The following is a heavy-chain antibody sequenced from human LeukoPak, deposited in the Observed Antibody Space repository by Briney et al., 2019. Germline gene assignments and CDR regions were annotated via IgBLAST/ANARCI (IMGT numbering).Heavy chain of an antibody. V-gene: IGHV3-23*01. CDR2: ISGSGGST. D-gene: IGHD6-13*01. CDR1: GFTFSSYA. Sequence: GGSLRLSCAASGFTFSSYAMSWVRQAPGKGREWVSAISGSGGSTYYADSVKGRFTISRDNSKNTLYLQMNSLRAEDTAVYYCAKDQQQLVPYYYYYYGMDVWGQGTTVTVSS. J-gene: IGHJ6*02. CDR3: AKDQQQLVPYYYYYYGMDV.